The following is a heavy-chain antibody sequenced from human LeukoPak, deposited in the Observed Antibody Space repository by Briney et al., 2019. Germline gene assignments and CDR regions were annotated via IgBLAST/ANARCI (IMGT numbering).Heavy chain of an antibody. V-gene: IGHV4-39*01. D-gene: IGHD4-17*01. CDR1: GGSINTSRYF. CDR2: IYYSGTS. Sequence: PSETLSLTCTVSGGSINTSRYFWGWIRQPPGKGLEWIATIYYSGTSFYNPSLKSRLTISVDTSKNQFSLKLSSVTAADTAVYYCAGHSRDYGDYDGWFDPWGQGTLVTVSS. J-gene: IGHJ5*02. CDR3: AGHSRDYGDYDGWFDP.